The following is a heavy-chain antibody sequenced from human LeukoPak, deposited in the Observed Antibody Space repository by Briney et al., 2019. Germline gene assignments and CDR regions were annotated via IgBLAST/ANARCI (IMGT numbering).Heavy chain of an antibody. CDR2: IKSKTDGGTT. Sequence: GGSLRLSCAASGFTFSNAWMSWVRQAPGKGLEWVGRIKSKTDGGTTDYAAPVKGRFTISRDDSKNTLYLQMNSLKTEDTAVYYCTTGSAAAGSPDFDYWGQGTLVTVSS. J-gene: IGHJ4*02. CDR1: GFTFSNAW. D-gene: IGHD6-13*01. V-gene: IGHV3-15*01. CDR3: TTGSAAAGSPDFDY.